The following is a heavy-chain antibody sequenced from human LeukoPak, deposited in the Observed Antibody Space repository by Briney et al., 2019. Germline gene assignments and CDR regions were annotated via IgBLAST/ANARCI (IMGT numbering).Heavy chain of an antibody. V-gene: IGHV1-2*02. CDR3: ARAPMIVVVFPPRLDY. CDR2: INPNTGGT. J-gene: IGHJ4*02. Sequence: ASVKVSCKTSGYTFTGYYVRWVRQAPGQGLEWMGWINPNTGGTNYAQKFQGRVTMTSDTSISTAYMELSSLRSDDTAVYYCARAPMIVVVFPPRLDYWGQGTLVTVSS. D-gene: IGHD3-22*01. CDR1: GYTFTGYY.